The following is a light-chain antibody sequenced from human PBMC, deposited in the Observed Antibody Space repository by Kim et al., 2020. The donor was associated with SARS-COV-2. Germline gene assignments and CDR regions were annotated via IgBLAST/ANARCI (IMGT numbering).Light chain of an antibody. V-gene: IGKV3-11*01. CDR2: DAS. J-gene: IGKJ2*01. Sequence: LSLSPGERATLSCRASQSVSSYLAWYQQKPGQAPRLLIYDASNRATGIPARFSGSGSGTDFTLTISSLEPEDFAVYYCQQRSNWVTFGQGTKLEI. CDR1: QSVSSY. CDR3: QQRSNWVT.